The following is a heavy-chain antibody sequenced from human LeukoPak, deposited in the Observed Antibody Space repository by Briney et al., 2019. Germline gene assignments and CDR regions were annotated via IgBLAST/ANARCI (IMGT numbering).Heavy chain of an antibody. Sequence: GGSLRLSCAASGFTFSSYGMHWVRQAPGKGLEWVAVIWYDGSNKYYAGSVKGRFTISRDNSKNTLYLQMNSLRAEDTAAYYCARSGGYYYDSSGYYASDYYGMDVWGQGTTVTVSS. CDR1: GFTFSSYG. CDR3: ARSGGYYYDSSGYYASDYYGMDV. V-gene: IGHV3-33*01. D-gene: IGHD3-22*01. CDR2: IWYDGSNK. J-gene: IGHJ6*02.